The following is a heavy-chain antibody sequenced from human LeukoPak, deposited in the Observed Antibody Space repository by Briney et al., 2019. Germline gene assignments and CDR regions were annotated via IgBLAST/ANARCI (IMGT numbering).Heavy chain of an antibody. J-gene: IGHJ4*02. Sequence: GGSLRLSCAASGFTFDDYAMHWVRQAPGKGLEWVSLMSGDGGTTYYADSMKGRLTISRDNSKNSLYLQMNSLRTEDTALYYCAKDIKGSSSWYDANFDYWGQGTLVTVSS. CDR1: GFTFDDYA. CDR2: MSGDGGTT. V-gene: IGHV3-43*02. D-gene: IGHD6-13*01. CDR3: AKDIKGSSSWYDANFDY.